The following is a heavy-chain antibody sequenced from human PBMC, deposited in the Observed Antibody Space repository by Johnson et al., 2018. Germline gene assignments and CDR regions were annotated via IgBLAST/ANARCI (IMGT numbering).Heavy chain of an antibody. J-gene: IGHJ3*01. CDR3: ARGYSSSWYQT. CDR1: GGSISSYS. D-gene: IGHD6-13*01. CDR2: IYYSGST. Sequence: QVQLQESGPGLVKPSETLSLTCTVSGGSISSYSWSWIRQPPGKGLEWIGYIYYSGSTNYNPSLKSRVTISVDTSKNQFSLKLSSVTAADTAVYYCARGYSSSWYQTWGQGTMVTVSS. V-gene: IGHV4-59*01.